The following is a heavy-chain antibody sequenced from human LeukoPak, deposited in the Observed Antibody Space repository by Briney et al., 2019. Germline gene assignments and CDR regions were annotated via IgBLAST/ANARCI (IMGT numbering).Heavy chain of an antibody. CDR1: GFAFRSYG. Sequence: GGSLRLSCAVSGFAFRSYGMSWVRQAPGKGLEWVSAISGSGDSTYYADSVKGRFTISRDNSKNTLYLQANSLRAEDTAIYYCAKNRGVLRNFDCYDYWGQGTLVTVSS. CDR2: ISGSGDST. D-gene: IGHD3-9*01. CDR3: AKNRGVLRNFDCYDY. V-gene: IGHV3-23*01. J-gene: IGHJ4*02.